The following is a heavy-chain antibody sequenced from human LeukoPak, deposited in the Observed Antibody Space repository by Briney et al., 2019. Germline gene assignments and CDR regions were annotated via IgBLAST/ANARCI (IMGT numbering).Heavy chain of an antibody. Sequence: GGSLRLSCAASGFMLSDHYIDWVRQSPGKGLEWVGRSSNKADSYTTEYAASVKGRFTISRDDSKSIAYLQMNSLKTEDTAVYYCTRGGSGSYYQLDYWGQGTLVTVSS. D-gene: IGHD1-26*01. CDR1: GFMLSDHY. J-gene: IGHJ4*02. CDR2: SSNKADSYTT. V-gene: IGHV3-72*01. CDR3: TRGGSGSYYQLDY.